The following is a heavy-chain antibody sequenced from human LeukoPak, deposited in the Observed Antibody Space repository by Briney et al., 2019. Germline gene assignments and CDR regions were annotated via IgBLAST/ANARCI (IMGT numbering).Heavy chain of an antibody. CDR1: GCTFTGYY. J-gene: IGHJ6*03. V-gene: IGHV1-2*02. D-gene: IGHD3-16*02. CDR3: ARAAEGVIVIGYYYMDV. CDR2: INPNRGGT. Sequence: ASAKVSCKASGCTFTGYYMHWVRQAPGQGLEWMGWINPNRGGTNYAQKFRGRVTMTRDTSISTAYMELSRLRSDDTAVYYCARAAEGVIVIGYYYMDVWGKGTTVTVSS.